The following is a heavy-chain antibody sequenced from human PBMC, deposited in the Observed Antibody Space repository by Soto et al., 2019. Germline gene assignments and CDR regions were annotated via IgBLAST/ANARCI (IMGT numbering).Heavy chain of an antibody. Sequence: EVQLVQSGADVKKPGESLKISCKASGYSFTNYWIGWVRQMPGKGLEWMGIIYPGDSDTRYSPSFQGRVTISVDKSINTAYLQWSSLRASDTAMYYCARHATDRAVPYNWFDPWGQGTLVTVSS. CDR2: IYPGDSDT. CDR1: GYSFTNYW. J-gene: IGHJ5*02. V-gene: IGHV5-51*01. CDR3: ARHATDRAVPYNWFDP. D-gene: IGHD3-10*01.